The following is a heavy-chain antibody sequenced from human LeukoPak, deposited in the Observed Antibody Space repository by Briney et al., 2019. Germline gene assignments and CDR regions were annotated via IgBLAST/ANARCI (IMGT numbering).Heavy chain of an antibody. CDR2: MNPKTGNT. J-gene: IGHJ5*02. Sequence: ASVKVSCKASGYTFTNYDINWVRQATGQGLEWMGWMNPKTGNTGYAQNFQGRVTMTRDTSESTAYMELSSLRSEDSAMYYCARGPALHKNWVGGRWFDPWGQGTLVTVSS. CDR3: ARGPALHKNWVGGRWFDP. CDR1: GYTFTNYD. V-gene: IGHV1-8*01. D-gene: IGHD3-16*01.